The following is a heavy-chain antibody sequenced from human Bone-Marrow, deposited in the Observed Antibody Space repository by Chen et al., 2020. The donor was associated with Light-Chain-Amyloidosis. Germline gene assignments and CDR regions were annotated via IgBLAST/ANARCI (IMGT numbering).Heavy chain of an antibody. V-gene: IGHV4-39*01. Sequence: QLQLQESGPGLGKTSETLSLTCTVPSGSISSANYYWGWIRQPPGQGLEWIGSIYFRGDTYYRPSLRSRVTISVDTSKNQFSLILNSMTAADTAVYYCVRQRRGIGWLPVYWGQGTLVTVSS. D-gene: IGHD3-9*01. J-gene: IGHJ4*02. CDR3: VRQRRGIGWLPVY. CDR1: SGSISSANYY. CDR2: IYFRGDT.